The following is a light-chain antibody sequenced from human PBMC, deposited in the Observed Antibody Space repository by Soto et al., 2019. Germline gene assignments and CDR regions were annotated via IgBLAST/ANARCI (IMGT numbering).Light chain of an antibody. CDR1: QSVSSY. J-gene: IGKJ4*01. Sequence: EIVLTQSPATLSLSPGERATLSCRASQSVSSYLAWYRQKPGQAPRLLIYDASNRATGIPARFSGSGSGTDFTLTISSLQSEDFAVYYCQQYNNWPLTFGGGTKVDIK. CDR3: QQYNNWPLT. CDR2: DAS. V-gene: IGKV3-11*01.